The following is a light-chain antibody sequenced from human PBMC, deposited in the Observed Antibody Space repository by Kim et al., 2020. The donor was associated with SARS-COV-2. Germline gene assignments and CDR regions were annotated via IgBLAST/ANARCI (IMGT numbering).Light chain of an antibody. CDR1: QSVSSY. Sequence: SPGEIATLSCRASQSVSSYLAWYQQKPGQAPRLLIYDVSNRATGIPARFSGSGSGTDFTLTISSLEPEDFAVYYCQQRSNWPPLTFGGGTKVDIK. CDR3: QQRSNWPPLT. J-gene: IGKJ4*01. V-gene: IGKV3-11*01. CDR2: DVS.